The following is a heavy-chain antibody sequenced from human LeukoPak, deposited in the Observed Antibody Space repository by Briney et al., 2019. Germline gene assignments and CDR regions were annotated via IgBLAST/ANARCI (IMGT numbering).Heavy chain of an antibody. CDR2: ISAYNGNT. Sequence: ASVEVSCKASGYTFTSYGISWVRQAPGQGLEWMGWISAYNGNTNYAQKLQGRVTMTTDTSTSTAYMELRSLRSDDTAVYYCARDDTGKYYYGSGTYYYGMDVWGQGTTVTVSS. CDR3: ARDDTGKYYYGSGTYYYGMDV. D-gene: IGHD3-10*01. CDR1: GYTFTSYG. J-gene: IGHJ6*02. V-gene: IGHV1-18*01.